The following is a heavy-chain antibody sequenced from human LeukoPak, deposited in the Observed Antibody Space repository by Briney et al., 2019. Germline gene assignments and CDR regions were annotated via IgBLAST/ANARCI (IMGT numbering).Heavy chain of an antibody. D-gene: IGHD2-21*02. Sequence: PSETLSLTCTVSGGSISSYYWSWIRQPPGKGLEWIGYIYYSGSTNYNPSFKSRVIISLDTSKNQFSLKLSSVTAADTAVYYCARLGDWEFDYWGQGTLVTVSS. CDR1: GGSISSYY. J-gene: IGHJ4*02. CDR3: ARLGDWEFDY. CDR2: IYYSGST. V-gene: IGHV4-59*08.